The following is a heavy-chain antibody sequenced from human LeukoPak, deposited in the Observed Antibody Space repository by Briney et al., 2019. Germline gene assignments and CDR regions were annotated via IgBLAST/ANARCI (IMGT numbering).Heavy chain of an antibody. CDR3: ARGAVWDAFDI. D-gene: IGHD3-16*01. CDR2: IYYSGST. J-gene: IGHJ3*02. Sequence: SETLSLTCTVSGGSISSGDYYWSWIRQPPGKGLEWIGYIYYSGSTNYNPSLKSRVTISVDTSKNQFSLKLSSVTAADTAVYYCARGAVWDAFDIWGQGTMVTVSS. V-gene: IGHV4-61*08. CDR1: GGSISSGDYY.